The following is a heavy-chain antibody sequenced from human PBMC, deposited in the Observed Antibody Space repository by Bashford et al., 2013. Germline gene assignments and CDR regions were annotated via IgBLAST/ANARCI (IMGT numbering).Heavy chain of an antibody. D-gene: IGHD3-3*01. CDR1: GYTFTGYY. J-gene: IGHJ3*02. V-gene: IGHV1-2*02. CDR2: INPNSGGT. Sequence: ASVKVSCKASGYTFTGYYMHWVRQAPGQGLEWMGWINPNSGGTNYAQKFQGRVTMTRDTSISTAYMELSRLRSDDTAVYYCARELSWSGRGAFDIWGQGTMVTVSS. CDR3: ARELSWSGRGAFDI.